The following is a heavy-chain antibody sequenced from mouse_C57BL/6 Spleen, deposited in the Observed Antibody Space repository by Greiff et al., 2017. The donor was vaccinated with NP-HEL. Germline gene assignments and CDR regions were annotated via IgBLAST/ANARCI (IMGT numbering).Heavy chain of an antibody. V-gene: IGHV1-26*01. D-gene: IGHD2-4*01. CDR2: INPNNGGT. J-gene: IGHJ4*01. CDR1: GYTFTDYY. CDR3: ARLITHAMDY. Sequence: VQLQQSGPELVKPGASVKISCKASGYTFTDYYMNWVKQSHGKSLEWIGDINPNNGGTSYNQKFKGKATLTVDKSSSTAYMELRSLTSEDSAVYYCARLITHAMDYWGQGTSVTVSS.